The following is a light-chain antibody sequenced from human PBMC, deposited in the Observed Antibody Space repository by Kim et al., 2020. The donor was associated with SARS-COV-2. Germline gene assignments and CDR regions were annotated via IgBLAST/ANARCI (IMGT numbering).Light chain of an antibody. V-gene: IGLV3-1*01. CDR3: QAWDSSTVV. Sequence: VYPEQTASITCSGDKLGDKYACWYQQKPGQSPVLVIYQDSKRPSGIPERFSGSNSGNTATLTISGTQAMDEADYYCQAWDSSTVVFGGGTQLTVL. J-gene: IGLJ2*01. CDR1: KLGDKY. CDR2: QDS.